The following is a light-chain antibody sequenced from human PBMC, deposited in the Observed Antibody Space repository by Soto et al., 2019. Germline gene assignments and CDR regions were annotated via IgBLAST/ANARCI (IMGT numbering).Light chain of an antibody. CDR3: QQYNNWPRT. Sequence: DVEMTQSPLSLPVSLGQPASISCRSSQSLVHSDGNTYLNWFQXRQGQSPRVXIYGASTRATGIPVRFSGSGSGTELTLTISSLQSEDGAVYDGQQYNNWPRTFGQGTKVDIK. CDR1: QSLVHSDGNTY. J-gene: IGKJ1*01. CDR2: GAS. V-gene: IGKV2-30*02.